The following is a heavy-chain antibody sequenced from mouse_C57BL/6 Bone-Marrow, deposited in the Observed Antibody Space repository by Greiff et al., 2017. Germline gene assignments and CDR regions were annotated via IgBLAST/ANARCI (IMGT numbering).Heavy chain of an antibody. J-gene: IGHJ3*01. CDR2: IDPGNGDT. CDR3: TTATGRWTWFAD. CDR1: GFTFTDDY. Sequence: VQLQQSGAELVRPGASVKLSCTASGFTFTDDYMHWVKQRPEQGLEWIGWIDPGNGDTEYAWKFQGKATITADTSSNTAYLQLSSLTSEDTAVYDCTTATGRWTWFADWGQGTLVTVSA. D-gene: IGHD4-1*01. V-gene: IGHV14-4*01.